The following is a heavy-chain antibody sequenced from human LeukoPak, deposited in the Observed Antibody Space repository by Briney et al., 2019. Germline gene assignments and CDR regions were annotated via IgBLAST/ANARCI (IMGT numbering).Heavy chain of an antibody. V-gene: IGHV4-28*03. D-gene: IGHD3-16*02. CDR2: IYYSGSTHYSGST. J-gene: IGHJ4*02. Sequence: PSETLSLTCTVSGYSISSGYYWGWIRQSPGTGLEWIGSIYYSGSTHYSGSTYYNPSLKSRVTISVDTSKNQFSLKLSSVTAADTAVYYCARAWVWGYRYWGQGTLVTVSS. CDR3: ARAWVWGYRY. CDR1: GYSISSGYY.